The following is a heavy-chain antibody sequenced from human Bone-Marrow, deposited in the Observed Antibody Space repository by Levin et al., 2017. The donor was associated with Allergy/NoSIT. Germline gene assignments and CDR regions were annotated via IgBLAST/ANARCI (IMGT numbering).Heavy chain of an antibody. J-gene: IGHJ3*02. Sequence: AKVSCKGSGGTFRSYAMTWVRQAPGQGLEWMGGIIPISEVSNHAQKFQGRLTITADDSMNTVYMELSSLRSDDTAVYYCARGIVGGQSKNAFEIWGQGTMVTVSS. CDR1: GGTFRSYA. D-gene: IGHD3-3*02. CDR3: ARGIVGGQSKNAFEI. V-gene: IGHV1-69*01. CDR2: IIPISEVS.